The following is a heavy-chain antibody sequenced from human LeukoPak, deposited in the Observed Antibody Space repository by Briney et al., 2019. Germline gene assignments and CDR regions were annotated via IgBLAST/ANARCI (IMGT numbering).Heavy chain of an antibody. CDR1: GGSISSYY. J-gene: IGHJ4*02. CDR2: IYYSGST. Sequence: SETLSLTCTVSGGSISSYYWSWIRQPPGKGLEWIGYIYYSGSTNYNPSLKSRVTISVDTSENQFSLRLTSVTAADTAVYYCARGNRQLAYYGSGSRLPFDSWGQGTLVTVSS. CDR3: ARGNRQLAYYGSGSRLPFDS. V-gene: IGHV4-59*12. D-gene: IGHD3-10*01.